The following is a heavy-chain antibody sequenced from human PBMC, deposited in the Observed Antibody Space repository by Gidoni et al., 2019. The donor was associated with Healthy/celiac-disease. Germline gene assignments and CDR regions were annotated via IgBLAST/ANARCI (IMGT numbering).Heavy chain of an antibody. CDR3: ARDGVLSGWYSSLDY. V-gene: IGHV3-30-3*01. CDR1: GFPFSRYD. J-gene: IGHJ4*02. Sequence: QVQLVESWGGVLQPGRSLRLSCAASGFPFSRYDMHWVRQAPAKGMEWVAVRSYDGSNKYYADSVKGRFTISRDNSKNTLYLKMNSLRAEDTAVYYCARDGVLSGWYSSLDYWGQGTLVTVSS. CDR2: RSYDGSNK. D-gene: IGHD6-19*01.